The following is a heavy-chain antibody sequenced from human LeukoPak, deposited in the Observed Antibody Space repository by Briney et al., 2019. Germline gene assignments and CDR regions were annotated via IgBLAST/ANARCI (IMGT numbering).Heavy chain of an antibody. CDR3: AREQLTGSYFDY. Sequence: SQTLSLTCAISGDSVSSNSAAWNWIRQSPSRGLEWLGRTYYRSKWYNDYAVSVKSRITISPDTPKNQFSLHLKSVTPEDTAVYFCAREQLTGSYFDYWGQGILVTVSS. J-gene: IGHJ4*02. CDR1: GDSVSSNSAA. D-gene: IGHD7-27*01. V-gene: IGHV6-1*01. CDR2: TYYRSKWYN.